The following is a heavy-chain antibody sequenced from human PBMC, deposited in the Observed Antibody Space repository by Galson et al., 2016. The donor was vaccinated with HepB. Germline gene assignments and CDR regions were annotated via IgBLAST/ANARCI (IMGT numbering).Heavy chain of an antibody. D-gene: IGHD3-10*02. CDR2: ISYDESNK. J-gene: IGHJ4*02. CDR3: ARDHYVPWDS. V-gene: IGHV3-30*01. CDR1: GFTFSRFA. Sequence: SLRLSCAASGFTFSRFAMHWVRQAPGKGLEWVAAISYDESNKYYADSVKGRFTISRDNSKNTLYLQMNSLRAEDTAVYYCARDHYVPWDSWGQGTLVTVSS.